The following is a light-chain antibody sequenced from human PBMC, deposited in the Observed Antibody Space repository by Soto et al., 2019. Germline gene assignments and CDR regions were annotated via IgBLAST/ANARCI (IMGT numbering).Light chain of an antibody. Sequence: QSVLTQPPLVSGAPWQRVTFSCTGSSSNIGAGYDVHWYQQLPGTAPKLLIYGNSNRPSGVPDRFSGSKSGTSASLAITGLQAEDEADYYCQSYDSSLSAFYVFGTGTKVTVL. CDR1: SSNIGAGYD. J-gene: IGLJ1*01. CDR2: GNS. V-gene: IGLV1-40*01. CDR3: QSYDSSLSAFYV.